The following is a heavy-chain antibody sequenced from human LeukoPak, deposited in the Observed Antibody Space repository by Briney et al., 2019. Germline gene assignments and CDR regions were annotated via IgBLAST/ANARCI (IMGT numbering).Heavy chain of an antibody. CDR2: ISGSGSST. Sequence: GGSLRLSCAASGFTFSNYAMTWVRQAPGKGLEWVSGISGSGSSTYYADSVKGRFTLSRDYPKNTLYLQMNSLRAEDTAVYYCARDAGGYCSGGSCYSEYYFDYWGQGTLVTVSS. J-gene: IGHJ4*02. D-gene: IGHD2-15*01. CDR3: ARDAGGYCSGGSCYSEYYFDY. CDR1: GFTFSNYA. V-gene: IGHV3-23*01.